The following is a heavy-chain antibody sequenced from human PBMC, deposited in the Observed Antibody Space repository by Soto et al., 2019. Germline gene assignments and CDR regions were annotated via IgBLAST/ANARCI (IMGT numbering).Heavy chain of an antibody. CDR2: ISAYNGNT. CDR1: GYTFSNYG. CDR3: ARDLVPGYTGYSDY. V-gene: IGHV1-18*01. D-gene: IGHD5-12*01. J-gene: IGHJ4*02. Sequence: QVQLVQSGAEVKRPGASVKVSCKTSGYTFSNYGINWVRQAPGQGPEWMGWISAYNGNTNFAQKVQGRVSLTTDTSSTTAYMELRSLTSDDTAVYYCARDLVPGYTGYSDYWGQGTLVTVSS.